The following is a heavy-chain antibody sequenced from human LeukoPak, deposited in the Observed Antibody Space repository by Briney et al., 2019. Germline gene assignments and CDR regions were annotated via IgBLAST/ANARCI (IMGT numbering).Heavy chain of an antibody. CDR3: AKGPRDYYDSSGYTAEYYFDY. J-gene: IGHJ4*02. CDR2: LSYDGGNK. D-gene: IGHD3-22*01. CDR1: EFTFIIYG. Sequence: GGSLRLSCASAEFTFIIYGLNGTRKLQGKGLGGLEFLSYDGGNKYYADSVKGRFTISRDNSKNTLYLQMNSLRAEDTAVYYCAKGPRDYYDSSGYTAEYYFDYWGQGTLVTVSS. V-gene: IGHV3-30*18.